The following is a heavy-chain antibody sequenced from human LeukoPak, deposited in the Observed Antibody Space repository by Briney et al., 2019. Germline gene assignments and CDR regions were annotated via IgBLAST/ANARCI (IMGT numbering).Heavy chain of an antibody. J-gene: IGHJ5*02. CDR3: ARGLRWFDP. CDR2: IYYSGST. CDR1: GGSISSHY. Sequence: SETLSLTCTVSGGSISSHYWSWIRQPPGKGLEWIGYIYYSGSTNYNPSLKSRVTISVDTSKNQFSLKLSSVTAADTAVYYCARGLRWFDPWGQGTLVTVSS. D-gene: IGHD5-12*01. V-gene: IGHV4-59*11.